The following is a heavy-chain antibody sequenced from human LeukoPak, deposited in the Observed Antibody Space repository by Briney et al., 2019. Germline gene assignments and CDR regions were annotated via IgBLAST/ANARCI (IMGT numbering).Heavy chain of an antibody. CDR2: ITGSGGST. CDR1: GFSFSSYG. Sequence: GGTLRLSCAASGFSFSSYGMNWVRQAPGKGLEWVSGITGSGGSTYYAGSVKGRFTISRDNSRNTLYLQVNSLRAEDTAVYYCAKDDGLIMFSSWGQGTLVTVSS. J-gene: IGHJ5*02. V-gene: IGHV3-23*01. CDR3: AKDDGLIMFSS. D-gene: IGHD3-16*01.